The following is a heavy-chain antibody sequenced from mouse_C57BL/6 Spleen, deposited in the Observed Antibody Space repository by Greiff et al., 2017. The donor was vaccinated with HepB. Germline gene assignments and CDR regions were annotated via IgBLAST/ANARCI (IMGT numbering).Heavy chain of an antibody. CDR3: TGLNYSGSSYVFDY. CDR1: GFNIKDYY. V-gene: IGHV14-1*01. CDR2: IDPEDGDT. D-gene: IGHD1-1*01. Sequence: EVQLQQSGAELVRPGASVKLSCTASGFNIKDYYMHWVKQRPEQGLEWIGRIDPEDGDTEYAPKFQGKATMTADTSSNTAYLQLSSLTSEDTAVYYCTGLNYSGSSYVFDYWCQGTTLTVSS. J-gene: IGHJ2*01.